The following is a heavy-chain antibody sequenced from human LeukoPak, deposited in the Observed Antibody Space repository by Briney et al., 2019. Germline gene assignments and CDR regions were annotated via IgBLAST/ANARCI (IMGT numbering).Heavy chain of an antibody. V-gene: IGHV1-69*04. D-gene: IGHD6-6*01. CDR2: ITPFFGVA. CDR1: GGNFGNYV. CDR3: ARDTNEEYSSSSDGLAV. J-gene: IGHJ6*02. Sequence: SVKVSCKATGGNFGNYVIHWVRQAPGQGLEWMGRITPFFGVANYAQTFQDRVTFTADKITNTAYMQISSLKSEDTAVYFCARDTNEEYSSSSDGLAVWGQGTTVTVSS.